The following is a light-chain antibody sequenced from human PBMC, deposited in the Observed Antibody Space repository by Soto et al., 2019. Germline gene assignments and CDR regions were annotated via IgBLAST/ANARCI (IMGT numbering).Light chain of an antibody. Sequence: QSVLTQPPSVSGAPGQRVTISCTGSSSNIGAGYDVHWYQQHPGKAPKLMIYEGSKRPSGVSNRFSGSKSGNTASLTISGLQAEDEADYYCCSYAGSSTFYVVFGGGTKVTVL. CDR3: CSYAGSSTFYVV. CDR2: EGS. CDR1: SSNIGAGYD. J-gene: IGLJ2*01. V-gene: IGLV2-23*01.